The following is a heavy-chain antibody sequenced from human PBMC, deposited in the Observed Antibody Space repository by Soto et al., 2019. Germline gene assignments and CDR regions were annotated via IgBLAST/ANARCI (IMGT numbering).Heavy chain of an antibody. V-gene: IGHV1-69*13. CDR2: IIIPIFDTA. CDR3: ARNGTLTGYSYGMDV. CDR1: GVTFSDFT. Sequence: SVKVSCKASGVTFSDFTINWVRQAPGQRLEWMGGIIIPIFDTANYAEKFQGRVTITADESTRTSFMEVSSLRSEDTAVYYCARNGTLTGYSYGMDVWGQGTMVTVSS. J-gene: IGHJ6*02. D-gene: IGHD1-1*01.